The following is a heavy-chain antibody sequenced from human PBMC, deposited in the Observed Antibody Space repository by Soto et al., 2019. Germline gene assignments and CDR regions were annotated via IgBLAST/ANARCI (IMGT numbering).Heavy chain of an antibody. CDR1: GGSISSSSYY. D-gene: IGHD4-17*01. CDR3: AIQSAVTTATRGNYYGMDV. J-gene: IGHJ6*02. V-gene: IGHV4-39*01. CDR2: IYYSGST. Sequence: PSETLSLTCTVSGGSISSSSYYWGWIRQPPGKGLEWIGSIYYSGSTYYNPSLKSRVTISVDTSKNQFSLKLSSVTAANTAVYYCAIQSAVTTATRGNYYGMDVWGQGTTVTVSS.